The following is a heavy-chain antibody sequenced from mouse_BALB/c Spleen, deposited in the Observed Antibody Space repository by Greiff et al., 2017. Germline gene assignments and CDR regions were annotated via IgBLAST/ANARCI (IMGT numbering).Heavy chain of an antibody. Sequence: EVQVVESGGGLVQPGGSLKLSCATSGFTFTDYYMSWVRQPPGKALEWLGFIRNKANGYTTEYSASVKGRFTISRDNSQSILYLQMNTLRAEDSATYYCARGMPYYGYAMDYWGQGTSVTVSS. V-gene: IGHV7-3*02. CDR2: IRNKANGYTT. J-gene: IGHJ4*01. CDR3: ARGMPYYGYAMDY. D-gene: IGHD1-1*01. CDR1: GFTFTDYY.